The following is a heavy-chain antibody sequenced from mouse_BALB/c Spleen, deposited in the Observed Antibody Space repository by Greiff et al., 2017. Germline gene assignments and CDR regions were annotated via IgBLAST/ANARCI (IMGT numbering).Heavy chain of an antibody. V-gene: IGHV1-63*02. CDR3: ARSALLRPYYFDY. J-gene: IGHJ2*01. D-gene: IGHD1-2*01. CDR2: IYPGGGYT. Sequence: VQLQQSGAELVRPGTSVKISCKASGYTFTNYWLGWVKQRPGHGLEWIGDIYPGGGYTNYNEKFKGKATLTADTSSSTAYMQLSSLTSEDSAVYVCARSALLRPYYFDYWGQGTTLTVSS. CDR1: GYTFTNYW.